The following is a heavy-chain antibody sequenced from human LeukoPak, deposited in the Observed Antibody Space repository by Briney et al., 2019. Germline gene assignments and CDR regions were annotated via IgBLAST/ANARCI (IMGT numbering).Heavy chain of an antibody. D-gene: IGHD3-10*01. J-gene: IGHJ5*02. CDR3: ARGADYYGSFDP. V-gene: IGHV3-74*01. CDR1: GFIFSSYW. CDR2: INSDGSST. Sequence: GGSLRLSCAASGFIFSSYWMHWVRQAPGKGLVWVSRINSDGSSTSYADSVKGRFTISRDNAKNTLYLQMNSLRAEDTAVYYCARGADYYGSFDPWGQGTLVTVSS.